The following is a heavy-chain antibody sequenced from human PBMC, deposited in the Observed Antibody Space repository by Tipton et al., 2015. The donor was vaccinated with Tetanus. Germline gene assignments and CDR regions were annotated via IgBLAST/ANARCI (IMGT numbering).Heavy chain of an antibody. Sequence: SLRLSCVASGFDFISYAMSWVRQAPGKGLEWVSRITDSDIRTFYSESVKGRFTISRDHSTNTLFLPMSSLRGEGTAVYYCVNRVWYGERGFHIWGQGTLVTVSS. D-gene: IGHD3-10*01. CDR2: ITDSDIRT. J-gene: IGHJ3*02. CDR3: VNRVWYGERGFHI. CDR1: GFDFISYA. V-gene: IGHV3-23*01.